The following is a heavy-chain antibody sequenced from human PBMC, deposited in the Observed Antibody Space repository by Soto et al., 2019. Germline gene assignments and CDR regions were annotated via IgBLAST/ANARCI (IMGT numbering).Heavy chain of an antibody. V-gene: IGHV3-23*01. CDR3: GRGSGPRGRPY. Sequence: GGSLRLSCAASGFTFSSYAMSWVRQAPGKGLEWVSAISGSGGSTYYADSVKGRFTISRDNSKNMMYLQMNSLRVEDTAMYYCGRGSGPRGRPYWGQGISVTVSS. D-gene: IGHD6-25*01. J-gene: IGHJ4*02. CDR1: GFTFSSYA. CDR2: ISGSGGST.